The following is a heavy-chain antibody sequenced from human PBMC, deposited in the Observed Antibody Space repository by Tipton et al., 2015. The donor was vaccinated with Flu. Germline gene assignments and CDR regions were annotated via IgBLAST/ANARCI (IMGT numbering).Heavy chain of an antibody. CDR3: ARQRSYYDTSGPGGGGFYLDY. J-gene: IGHJ4*02. Sequence: TLSLTCTVSGASISSGSFYWTWLRQPAGKGLEWIGRLYTAGGTTYNSSLKSRVTISLDTPKNQFSLSLNSVTAADTAVYFCARQRSYYDTSGPGGGGFYLDYRGQGALVTVSS. V-gene: IGHV4-61*02. CDR2: LYTAGGT. CDR1: GASISSGSFY. D-gene: IGHD3-16*01.